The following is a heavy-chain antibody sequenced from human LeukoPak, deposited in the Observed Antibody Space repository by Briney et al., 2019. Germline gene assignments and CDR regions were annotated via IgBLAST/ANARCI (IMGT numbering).Heavy chain of an antibody. J-gene: IGHJ4*02. CDR1: GFTFSSYS. Sequence: GGSLRLSCAASGFTFSSYSMNWARQAPGKGLEWVSSISSSSSYIYYADSVKGRFTISRDNAKNSLYLQMNSLRAEDTAVYYCARDLFSYAEKPMVRGLIPQPLGYWGQGTLVTVSS. V-gene: IGHV3-21*01. CDR2: ISSSSSYI. CDR3: ARDLFSYAEKPMVRGLIPQPLGY. D-gene: IGHD3-10*01.